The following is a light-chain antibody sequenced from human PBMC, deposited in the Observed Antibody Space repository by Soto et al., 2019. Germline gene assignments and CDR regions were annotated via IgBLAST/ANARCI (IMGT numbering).Light chain of an antibody. CDR3: QQRSNWPLT. J-gene: IGKJ4*01. V-gene: IGKV3D-20*02. Sequence: EIVFTQSPGTLSLSPGERATLSCRASQSISSSYLAWYQQKPGQAPRLLIYGASSRATGIPDRFSGSGSGTDFTFTISRLEPEDFAIYYCQQRSNWPLTFGGGTKVDIK. CDR1: QSISSSY. CDR2: GAS.